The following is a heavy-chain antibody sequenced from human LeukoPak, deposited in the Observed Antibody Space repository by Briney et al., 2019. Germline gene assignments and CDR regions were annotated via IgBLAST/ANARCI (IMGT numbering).Heavy chain of an antibody. D-gene: IGHD2-21*01. CDR1: GYIFTAYF. CDR2: INPVNGGP. CDR3: TRDLDIVATIINV. Sequence: GASVKVSCKASGYIFTAYFLHWVRQAPGQGPEWMGWINPVNGGPEYAQKFQGRVNMTRDTSTSTVYMELTRLTSNDTAMYFCTRDLDIVATIINVWGQGTLVTVSS. V-gene: IGHV1-2*02. J-gene: IGHJ4*02.